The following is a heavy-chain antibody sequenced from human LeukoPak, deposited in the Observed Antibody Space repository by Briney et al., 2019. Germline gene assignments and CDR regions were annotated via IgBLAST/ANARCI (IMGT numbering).Heavy chain of an antibody. V-gene: IGHV4-59*08. Sequence: SETLSLTCTVSGGSISSYYWSWIRQPPGKGLEWIGYIYYSGSTYYNPSLKSRVTISVDTSENQFSLKLSSVTAADTAVYYCASQIPGFWGEPGWFDPWGQGTLVTVSS. D-gene: IGHD3-16*01. CDR1: GGSISSYY. CDR2: IYYSGST. J-gene: IGHJ5*02. CDR3: ASQIPGFWGEPGWFDP.